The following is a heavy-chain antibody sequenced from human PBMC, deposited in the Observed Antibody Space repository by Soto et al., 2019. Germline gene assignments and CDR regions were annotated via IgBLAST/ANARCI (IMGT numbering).Heavy chain of an antibody. CDR2: SYHSGSS. J-gene: IGHJ4*02. CDR3: ARARYYDWCFDL. Sequence: QLQLQESGPGLVEPSQTLSLTCTVSGCSINSAGHSWGWVRQSPVKGLEWIGYSYHSGSSYYNPSLQSRVTMSGDLSKAQFYLTLTSVTAADTAVYFCARARYYDWCFDLWGLGTPVTVSS. CDR1: GCSINSAGHS. D-gene: IGHD3-9*01. V-gene: IGHV4-30-2*06.